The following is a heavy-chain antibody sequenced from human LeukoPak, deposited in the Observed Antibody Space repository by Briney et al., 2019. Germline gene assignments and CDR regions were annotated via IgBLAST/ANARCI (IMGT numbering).Heavy chain of an antibody. D-gene: IGHD3-10*01. CDR2: ISWNSGSI. V-gene: IGHV3-9*01. CDR1: GFTFDDYA. CDR3: AKDRLRSLWFGGNWFDP. J-gene: IGHJ5*02. Sequence: PGGSLRLSCGASGFTFDDYAMHWVRQAPGKGPEGVSGISWNSGSIGYADSVKGRFTISRDNAKNSLYLQMNSHSAEDTALYYCAKDRLRSLWFGGNWFDPWGQGTLVTVSS.